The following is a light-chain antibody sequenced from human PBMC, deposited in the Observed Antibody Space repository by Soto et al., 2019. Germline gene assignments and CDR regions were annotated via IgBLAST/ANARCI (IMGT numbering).Light chain of an antibody. CDR3: LQYDTSPPRYT. J-gene: IGKJ2*01. V-gene: IGKV3-20*01. Sequence: EVVLTQSPGTLSLSPGERATLSCRASQSVSRRYLAWYQQKPGQAPRLLIFGRSSRATGIPDRFSGSGSGTDFTLTISSLEPEDFAVYYCLQYDTSPPRYTFGQGTKLEIK. CDR1: QSVSRRY. CDR2: GRS.